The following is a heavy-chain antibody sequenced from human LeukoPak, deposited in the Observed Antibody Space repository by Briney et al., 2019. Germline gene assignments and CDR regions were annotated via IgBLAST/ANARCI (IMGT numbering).Heavy chain of an antibody. V-gene: IGHV3-33*08. CDR3: AMSGSYTLFDY. CDR2: IWYDGSNK. D-gene: IGHD1-26*01. Sequence: GGSLRLSCAASGFTFNNYGMHWVRQAPGKGLEWVAVIWYDGSNKYYADSVKGRFTISRDNSKNTLYLQMNSLRAEDTAVYYCAMSGSYTLFDYWGQGTLVTVSS. J-gene: IGHJ4*02. CDR1: GFTFNNYG.